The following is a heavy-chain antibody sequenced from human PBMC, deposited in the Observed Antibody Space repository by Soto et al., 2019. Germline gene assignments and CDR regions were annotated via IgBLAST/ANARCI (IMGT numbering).Heavy chain of an antibody. V-gene: IGHV3-30-3*01. J-gene: IGHJ4*02. Sequence: PGESLKISCAASGFTFSSYAMHWVRQAPGKGLEWVAVISYDGSNKYYADSVKGRFTISRDNSKNTLYLQMNSLRAEDTAVYYCARDRAEMATITLFDYWGQGTLVTVSS. CDR3: ARDRAEMATITLFDY. CDR2: ISYDGSNK. CDR1: GFTFSSYA. D-gene: IGHD5-12*01.